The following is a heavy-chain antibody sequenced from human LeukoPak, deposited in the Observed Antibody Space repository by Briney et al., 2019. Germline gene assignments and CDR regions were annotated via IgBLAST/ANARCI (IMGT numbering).Heavy chain of an antibody. Sequence: SETLSLTCAVYGGSFSGYYWSWIRQPPGKGLEWIGEINHSGSTNYNPSLKSRVTISVDTSKNQFSLELSSVTAADTAVYYCARGTPFSSSWYYWGQGTLVTVSS. CDR3: ARGTPFSSSWYY. CDR2: INHSGST. J-gene: IGHJ4*02. V-gene: IGHV4-34*01. CDR1: GGSFSGYY. D-gene: IGHD6-13*01.